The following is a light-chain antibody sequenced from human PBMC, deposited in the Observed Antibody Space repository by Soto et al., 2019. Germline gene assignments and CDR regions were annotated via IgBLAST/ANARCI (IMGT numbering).Light chain of an antibody. CDR2: AAS. CDR3: QQSYSTPQIT. J-gene: IGKJ3*01. CDR1: QSISSY. Sequence: DIQMTQSPSSLSASVGDRVTITCRASQSISSYLNWYQQKPGKAPKLLIYAASSLQSVVPSRFSGSGSGTDFTLTISSLQPEDFATYYCQQSYSTPQITFGPGTKVDIK. V-gene: IGKV1-39*01.